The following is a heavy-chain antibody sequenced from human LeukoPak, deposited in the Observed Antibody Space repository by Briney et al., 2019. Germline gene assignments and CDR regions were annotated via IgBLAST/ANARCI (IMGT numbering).Heavy chain of an antibody. V-gene: IGHV4-59*01. D-gene: IGHD3-9*01. J-gene: IGHJ6*04. Sequence: KPSETLSLTCTVSAGSISSYYWSWVRQPPGKGLEWIGYIYYSGSTNYNPSLKSRVTISVDTSKNQFSLKLSSVTAADTAVYYCARGLTNYDILTGYYPNYYYGMDVWGKGTTVTVSS. CDR2: IYYSGST. CDR3: ARGLTNYDILTGYYPNYYYGMDV. CDR1: AGSISSYY.